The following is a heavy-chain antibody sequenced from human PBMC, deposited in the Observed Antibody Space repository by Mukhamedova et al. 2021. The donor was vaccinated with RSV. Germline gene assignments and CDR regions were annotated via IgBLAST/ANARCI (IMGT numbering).Heavy chain of an antibody. V-gene: IGHV1-2*04. J-gene: IGHJ4*02. Sequence: TFTDNYMHWVRQAPGQGLEWMGWINPNSGGTNYAQRFQGWVTMTRDTSINTAYMELSRLTSDDTAVYYCARGGNNWNYIDYWGQG. CDR3: ARGGNNWNYIDY. D-gene: IGHD1-1*01. CDR1: TFTDNY. CDR2: INPNSGGT.